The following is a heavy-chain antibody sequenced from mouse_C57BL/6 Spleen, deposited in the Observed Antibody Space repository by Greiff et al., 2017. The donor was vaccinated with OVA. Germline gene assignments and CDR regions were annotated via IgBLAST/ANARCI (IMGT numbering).Heavy chain of an antibody. V-gene: IGHV1-69*01. J-gene: IGHJ3*01. D-gene: IGHD1-1*01. Sequence: QVQLQQPGAELVMPGASVKLSCKASGYTFTSYWMHWVKQRPGQGLEWIGEIDPSDSYTNYNQKFKGKSTLTVDKSSSTAYMPLSSLTSEDSAVYYCARGGGSSPAWFAYWGQGTLVTVSA. CDR3: ARGGGSSPAWFAY. CDR2: IDPSDSYT. CDR1: GYTFTSYW.